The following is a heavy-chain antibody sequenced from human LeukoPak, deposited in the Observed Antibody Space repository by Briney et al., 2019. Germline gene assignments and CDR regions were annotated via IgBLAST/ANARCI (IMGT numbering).Heavy chain of an antibody. CDR1: GFTFSDYG. CDR2: IHTSGDT. J-gene: IGHJ5*02. V-gene: IGHV3-NL1*01. CDR3: IVFGDSNH. D-gene: IGHD4-17*01. Sequence: PGGSLRLSCAASGFTFSDYGMHWLRQAPGKGLEWVSAIHTSGDTCYADSVKGRFTISRDTSKNTLYLQINSLRVEDTAVYYCIVFGDSNHWGQGTLVTVSS.